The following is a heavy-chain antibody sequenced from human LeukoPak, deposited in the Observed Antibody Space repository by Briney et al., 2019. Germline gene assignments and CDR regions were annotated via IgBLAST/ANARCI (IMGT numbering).Heavy chain of an antibody. J-gene: IGHJ6*03. D-gene: IGHD6-13*01. CDR3: ARDPVVASPGPFYYHYMDV. V-gene: IGHV3-53*01. Sequence: GGSLRLSCAASGFAVSSNYMSWVRQPPGKGLEWVSLIDSSGNTFYADSVKGRFTISRDYLKNSLHLQMNSLRAEDTALYYCARDPVVASPGPFYYHYMDVWGKGTTVTVSS. CDR1: GFAVSSNY. CDR2: IDSSGNT.